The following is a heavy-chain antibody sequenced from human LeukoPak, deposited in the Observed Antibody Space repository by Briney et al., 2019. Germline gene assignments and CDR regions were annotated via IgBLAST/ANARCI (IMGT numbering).Heavy chain of an antibody. V-gene: IGHV3-21*01. D-gene: IGHD2-2*02. CDR3: ARSQQLLYCADY. CDR1: GFTFSSYS. J-gene: IGHJ4*02. CDR2: ISSSSSYI. Sequence: PGGSLRLSCAASGFTFSSYSMNWVRQAPGKGLEWVSSISSSSSYIYYADSVKGRFTISRDNAKNSLYLQMNSLRAEDTAVYYCARSQQLLYCADYWGQGTLVTVSS.